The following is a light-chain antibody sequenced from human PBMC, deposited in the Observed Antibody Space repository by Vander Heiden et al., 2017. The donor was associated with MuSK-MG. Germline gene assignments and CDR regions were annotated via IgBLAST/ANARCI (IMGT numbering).Light chain of an antibody. V-gene: IGKV1-39*01. CDR3: QQRDSTPWT. Sequence: QMTQSPSSLSASVRDRVTIACRASQSIGTYLSWYQHKPGKAPKLLIYAASSLESGVPSRFSGSGSGTDFTLSISRLQPEDIATYYCQQRDSTPWTFGQGTKVEI. CDR1: QSIGTY. CDR2: AAS. J-gene: IGKJ1*01.